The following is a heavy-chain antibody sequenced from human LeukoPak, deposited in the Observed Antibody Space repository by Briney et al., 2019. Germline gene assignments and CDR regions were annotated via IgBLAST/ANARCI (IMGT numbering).Heavy chain of an antibody. CDR1: GFPFSTYW. D-gene: IGHD2-21*01. Sequence: PGGSLRLSCAASGFPFSTYWMSWVRQAPGKGLEWVANINQDGTETYYVDSVKGRFTISRDYAKNSLYLQMNSLRAEDTAVYYCARGDKYYYYYYMDVWGKGTTVTVSS. CDR2: INQDGTET. CDR3: ARGDKYYYYYYMDV. J-gene: IGHJ6*03. V-gene: IGHV3-7*04.